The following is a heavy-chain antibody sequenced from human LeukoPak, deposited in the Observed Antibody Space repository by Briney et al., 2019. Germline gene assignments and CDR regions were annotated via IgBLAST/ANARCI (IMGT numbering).Heavy chain of an antibody. V-gene: IGHV1-18*01. Sequence: ASVQASCKASGYSFSIFGITWARQAPGQGLEYLGWISASDGTTNYAQKVQDRVTMTTDTSTSTAYLELRSLRSEDTAVYYCARCGAAVTTHFSHWGQGTLVTVSS. CDR1: GYSFSIFG. CDR3: ARCGAAVTTHFSH. J-gene: IGHJ4*02. D-gene: IGHD4-17*01. CDR2: ISASDGTT.